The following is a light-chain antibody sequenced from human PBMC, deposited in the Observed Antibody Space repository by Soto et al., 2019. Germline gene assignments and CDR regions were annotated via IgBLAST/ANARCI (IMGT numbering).Light chain of an antibody. J-gene: IGKJ4*01. CDR1: QSISMY. CDR2: AAS. V-gene: IGKV1-39*01. Sequence: DIQMPQSPSSLSASVGDRVTITCRASQSISMYSNWYHQKPGKAPKLLIFAASSLQSGVTSRFSGSGSGTDFTLTISSLQPEDVATDYCQHSYSAPPLTFGGGTKVEIK. CDR3: QHSYSAPPLT.